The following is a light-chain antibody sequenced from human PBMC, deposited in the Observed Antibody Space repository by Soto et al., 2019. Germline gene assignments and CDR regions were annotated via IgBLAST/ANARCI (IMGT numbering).Light chain of an antibody. CDR2: EVS. V-gene: IGLV2-14*03. CDR1: SNDVGGYDY. J-gene: IGLJ1*01. Sequence: QSVLTQPASVSGSPGQSITISCTGPSNDVGGYDYVCWYQQHQGKGPKLMIYEVSNRPSGVSNRFSGSKSGNMATLTIAGPQAEDEADYYCSSYTSTTTRVFGAGTKVTVL. CDR3: SSYTSTTTRV.